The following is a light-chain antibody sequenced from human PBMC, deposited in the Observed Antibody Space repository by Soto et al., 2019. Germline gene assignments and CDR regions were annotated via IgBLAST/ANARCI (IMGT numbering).Light chain of an antibody. CDR2: GVS. CDR3: ISYTGSSTSYV. J-gene: IGLJ1*01. Sequence: QSVLTHPASLSGSPVQSITISCSGTRSDIGSYNYVAWYQQFPGKTPKILIYGVSNRPSGVPSRFSGSKSGNTASLTISGLQAEDEADYYCISYTGSSTSYVFGSGTKVTVL. CDR1: RSDIGSYNY. V-gene: IGLV2-14*01.